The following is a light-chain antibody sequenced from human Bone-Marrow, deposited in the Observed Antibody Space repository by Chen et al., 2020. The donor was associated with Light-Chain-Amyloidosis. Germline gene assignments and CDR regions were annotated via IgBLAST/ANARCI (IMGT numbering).Light chain of an antibody. V-gene: IGLV2-14*01. CDR2: EVT. Sequence: QSALTQPASVSGSPGQSITISCTGTSSEVGGDNHVSCYQQQPDNATKLMIYEVTHRPSWVPDRSSGSKSDNTAPLTISGLQTEDAAYYFCSSYTITNTLVFGSGTRVTVL. J-gene: IGLJ1*01. CDR3: SSYTITNTLV. CDR1: SSEVGGDNH.